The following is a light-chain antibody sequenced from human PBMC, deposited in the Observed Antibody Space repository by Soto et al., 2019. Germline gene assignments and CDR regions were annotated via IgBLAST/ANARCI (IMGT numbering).Light chain of an antibody. Sequence: EIVLTQSPGTLSLSPGERATLSCRASQSVSSSYLAWYQQKPGQAPSLLIYGASGRATGIPDRFSGSGSGTAFTLTISRLEPEDFAVYYCQQYASSPRTFGQETNVEIK. J-gene: IGKJ1*01. V-gene: IGKV3-20*01. CDR1: QSVSSSY. CDR2: GAS. CDR3: QQYASSPRT.